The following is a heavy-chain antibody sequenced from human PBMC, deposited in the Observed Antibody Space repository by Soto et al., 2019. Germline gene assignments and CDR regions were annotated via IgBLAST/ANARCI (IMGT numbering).Heavy chain of an antibody. CDR3: ARDLRPRVAVAGIFDY. V-gene: IGHV1-18*01. CDR2: ISAYNGNT. Sequence: QVQLVQSGAEVKKPGASVKVSCKASGYTFTSYGISWVRQAPGQGLEWMGWISAYNGNTNYAQKLQGRATMTTDTTTSTAYMELRSLRSADTAVYYCARDLRPRVAVAGIFDYWGQGTLVTVSS. D-gene: IGHD6-19*01. J-gene: IGHJ4*02. CDR1: GYTFTSYG.